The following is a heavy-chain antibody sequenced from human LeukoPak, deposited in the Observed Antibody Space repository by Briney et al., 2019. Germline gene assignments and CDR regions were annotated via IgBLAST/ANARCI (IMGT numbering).Heavy chain of an antibody. D-gene: IGHD6-13*01. CDR1: GGSISSYY. J-gene: IGHJ6*02. CDR2: IYYSGST. Sequence: SETLSLTCTVSGGSISSYYWSWIRQPPGKGLEWIGYIYYSGSTNYNPSLKSRVTISVDTSKNQFSLKLSSVTAADTAVYYCARVVSSNWYGMDVWGQGTTVTVSS. CDR3: ARVVSSNWYGMDV. V-gene: IGHV4-59*01.